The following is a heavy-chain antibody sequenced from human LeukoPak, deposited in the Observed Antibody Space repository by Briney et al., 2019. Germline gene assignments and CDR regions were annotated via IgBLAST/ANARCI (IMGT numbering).Heavy chain of an antibody. CDR2: ISGSGGAS. Sequence: GGSLRLSCAASGFTFSTYGMSWVRQAPGKGLEWVSGISGSGGASYYADSVKGRFTISRDNSKNTLYLQMNSLRAEDTAVYYCARPYYYDSSGYPRGAFDLWGQGTMVTVSS. CDR1: GFTFSTYG. V-gene: IGHV3-23*01. J-gene: IGHJ3*01. CDR3: ARPYYYDSSGYPRGAFDL. D-gene: IGHD3-22*01.